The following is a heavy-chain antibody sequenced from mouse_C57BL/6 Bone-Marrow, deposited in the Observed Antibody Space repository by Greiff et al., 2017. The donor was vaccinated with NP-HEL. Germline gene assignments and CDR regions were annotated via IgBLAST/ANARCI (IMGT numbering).Heavy chain of an antibody. J-gene: IGHJ1*03. CDR2: INPNNGGT. CDR3: ANYDGFYWYFDV. CDR1: GYTFTDYY. D-gene: IGHD1-1*01. V-gene: IGHV1-26*01. Sequence: VQLQQSGPELVKPGASVKISCKASGYTFTDYYMNWVKQSHGKSLEWIGDINPNNGGTSYNQKFKGKATLTVDKSSSIAYMELRSLTSEDSAVYYCANYDGFYWYFDVWGTGTTVTVSS.